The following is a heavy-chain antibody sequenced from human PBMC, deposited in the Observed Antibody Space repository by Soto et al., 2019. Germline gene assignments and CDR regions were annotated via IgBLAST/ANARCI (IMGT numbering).Heavy chain of an antibody. V-gene: IGHV1-3*01. D-gene: IGHD3-3*01. CDR2: INAGNDNT. CDR1: GYTFTSYA. CDR3: ARAPDFWSGYYYKSHNWFDP. Sequence: GASVKVSCKASGYTFTSYAMHWVRQAPGQRLEWMGWINAGNDNTKYSQKFQGRVTITRDTSASTAYMELSSLRSEDTAVYYCARAPDFWSGYYYKSHNWFDPWGQGTLVTVSS. J-gene: IGHJ5*02.